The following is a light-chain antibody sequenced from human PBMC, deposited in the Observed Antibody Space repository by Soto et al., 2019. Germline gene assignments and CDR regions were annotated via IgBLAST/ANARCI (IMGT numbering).Light chain of an antibody. V-gene: IGKV3-20*01. CDR2: GAS. J-gene: IGKJ1*01. CDR3: QQYGSSQS. CDR1: KSVNNN. Sequence: EIVMTQSPATLSVSPGERAILSCRASKSVNNNLAWYQQKPGQAPRLLIYGASSRATGIPDRFSGSGSGTDFTLTISRLEPEDFAVYYCQQYGSSQSFGQGTKVEIK.